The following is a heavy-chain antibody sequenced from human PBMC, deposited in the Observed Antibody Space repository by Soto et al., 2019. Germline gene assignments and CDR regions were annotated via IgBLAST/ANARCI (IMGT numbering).Heavy chain of an antibody. D-gene: IGHD3-16*01. V-gene: IGHV4-31*03. Sequence: PSETLSLTCTVSGHSLSSGGYYWSWIRQHPGKGLEWVGYIYFTGSTLYNPSLKSRLAMSLDTSKNQFSLKLGSVTAADTAIYYCARDWGSSGRPNWGPGTQVTVSS. CDR1: GHSLSSGGYY. CDR3: ARDWGSSGRPN. CDR2: IYFTGST. J-gene: IGHJ4*02.